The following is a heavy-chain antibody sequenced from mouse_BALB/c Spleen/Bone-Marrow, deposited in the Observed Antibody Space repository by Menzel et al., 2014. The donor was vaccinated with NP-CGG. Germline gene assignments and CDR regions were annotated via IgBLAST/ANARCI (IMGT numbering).Heavy chain of an antibody. CDR1: GFTFSSFG. J-gene: IGHJ2*01. CDR3: ARDVPLYDVGYFDY. V-gene: IGHV5-17*02. CDR2: ISSGSSTI. D-gene: IGHD2-14*01. Sequence: EVQRVESGGGLVQPGGSRKLSCAASGFTFSSFGMHWARQAPEKGLEWVAYISSGSSTIYYADTVKGRFTISRDNPKNTLFLQMTSLRSEDTAMYYCARDVPLYDVGYFDYWGQGTTLTVSS.